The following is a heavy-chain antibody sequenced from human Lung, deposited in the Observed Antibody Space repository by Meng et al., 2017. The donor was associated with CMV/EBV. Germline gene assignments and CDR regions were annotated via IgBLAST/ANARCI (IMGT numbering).Heavy chain of an antibody. Sequence: SVKVSCKASGGSFRSYAFSWVRQAPGQGLEWMGGIIPIFATTNFAQKFQGKVTITTDEYTSTVYMELRSLSSEDTAVYYCALRGLAQGYWYGLDVWGQRTTVTVSS. J-gene: IGHJ6*02. CDR1: GGSFRSYA. CDR3: ALRGLAQGYWYGLDV. CDR2: IIPIFATT. V-gene: IGHV1-69*05. D-gene: IGHD4-17*01.